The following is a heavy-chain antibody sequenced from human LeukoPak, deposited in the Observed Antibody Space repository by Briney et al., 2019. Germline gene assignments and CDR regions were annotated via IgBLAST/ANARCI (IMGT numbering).Heavy chain of an antibody. V-gene: IGHV3-21*01. J-gene: IGHJ4*02. CDR1: GFDFSSFN. CDR3: AKDGLRIAAAGFFDY. D-gene: IGHD6-13*01. Sequence: GGSLRLSCVASGFDFSSFNMNWVRQAPGKGLEWVSSISSSGTYTYFADSLRGRVSISRDNAKNSLYLQMNSLRAEDTAVYYCAKDGLRIAAAGFFDYWGQGTLVTVSS. CDR2: ISSSGTYT.